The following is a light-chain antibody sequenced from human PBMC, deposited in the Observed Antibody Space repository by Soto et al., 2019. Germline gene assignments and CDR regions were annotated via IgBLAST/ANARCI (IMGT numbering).Light chain of an antibody. CDR3: QQSYSTPYT. J-gene: IGKJ2*01. V-gene: IGKV1-39*01. CDR2: PIS. CDR1: QRIGTY. Sequence: IQMTQSPSSLSASVGDRVTITCRASQRIGTYLNWYQQRPGRAPKLLISPISTLQRGVPSRFSGSGSGTDFTLTITGIQPADFATYYCQQSYSTPYTFGQGTNLEIK.